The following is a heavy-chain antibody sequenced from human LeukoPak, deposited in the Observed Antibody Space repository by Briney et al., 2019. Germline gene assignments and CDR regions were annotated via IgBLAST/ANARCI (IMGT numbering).Heavy chain of an antibody. J-gene: IGHJ3*02. D-gene: IGHD6-13*01. CDR3: ARDRGGKRAAASLDAFDI. Sequence: GGSLRLSCAASGFTFSSYAMSWVRQAPGKGLEWVSAISGSGGSTYYADSVKGRFTISRDNAKNSLYLQMNSLRAEDTALYYCARDRGGKRAAASLDAFDIWGQGTMVTVSS. CDR1: GFTFSSYA. CDR2: ISGSGGST. V-gene: IGHV3-23*01.